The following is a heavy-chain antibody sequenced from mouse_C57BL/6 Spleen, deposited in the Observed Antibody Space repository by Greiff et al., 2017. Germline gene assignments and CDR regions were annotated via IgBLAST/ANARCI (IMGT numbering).Heavy chain of an antibody. CDR2: IYPGSGST. V-gene: IGHV1-55*01. CDR3: AKGHYYYGSSYYYFDY. J-gene: IGHJ2*01. CDR1: GYTFTSYW. D-gene: IGHD1-1*01. Sequence: QVQLQQPGAELVKPGASVKMSCKASGYTFTSYWITWVKQRPGQGLEWIGDIYPGSGSTNYNEKFKSKATLTVDTSSSTAYMQLSSLTSEDSAVYYSAKGHYYYGSSYYYFDYWGQGTTLTVSS.